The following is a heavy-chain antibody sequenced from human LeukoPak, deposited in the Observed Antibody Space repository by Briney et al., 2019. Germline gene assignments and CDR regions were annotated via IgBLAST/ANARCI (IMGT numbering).Heavy chain of an antibody. D-gene: IGHD3-16*01. CDR2: IIPIFGTA. CDR1: GGTFSSYA. CDR3: ASSPVGVNAFDI. V-gene: IGHV1-69*13. Sequence: SVKVSCKASGGTFSSYAISWVRQAPGQGLGWMGGIIPIFGTANYAQKFQGRVTITADESTSTAYMELSSLRSEDTAVYYCASSPVGVNAFDIWGQGTMVTVSS. J-gene: IGHJ3*02.